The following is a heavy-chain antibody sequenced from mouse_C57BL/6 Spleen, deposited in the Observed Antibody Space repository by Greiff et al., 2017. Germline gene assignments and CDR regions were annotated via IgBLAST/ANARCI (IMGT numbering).Heavy chain of an antibody. D-gene: IGHD1-1*01. CDR2: ISSGGDYI. J-gene: IGHJ4*01. Sequence: EVHLVESGEGLVKPGGSLKLSCAASGFTFSSYAMSWVRQTPEKRLEWVAYISSGGDYIYYADTVKGRFTISRDNARNTLYLQMSSLKSEDTAMYYCTSYYYGSSYVDYYYAMDYWGQGTSVTVSS. V-gene: IGHV5-9-1*02. CDR1: GFTFSSYA. CDR3: TSYYYGSSYVDYYYAMDY.